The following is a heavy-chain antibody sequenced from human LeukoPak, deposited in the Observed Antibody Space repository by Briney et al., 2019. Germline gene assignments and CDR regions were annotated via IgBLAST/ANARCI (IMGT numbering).Heavy chain of an antibody. V-gene: IGHV1-24*01. D-gene: IGHD1-26*01. Sequence: APVKVSCKVSGYTLTELSMHWVRQAPGKGLEWMGGFDPEDGETIYAQKFQGRVTMTEDTSTDTAYMELSSLRSEDTAVYYCATAEWELLRGAYLDYWGQGTLVTVSS. CDR1: GYTLTELS. J-gene: IGHJ4*02. CDR2: FDPEDGET. CDR3: ATAEWELLRGAYLDY.